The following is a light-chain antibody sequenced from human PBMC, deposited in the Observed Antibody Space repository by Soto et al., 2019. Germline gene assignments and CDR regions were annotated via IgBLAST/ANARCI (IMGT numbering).Light chain of an antibody. J-gene: IGLJ1*01. V-gene: IGLV1-40*01. CDR2: DNS. Sequence: QSVLTQPPSVSGAPGQRVTISCTGSSSNIGAGYDVHWYQHLPGTAPKLLIYDNSNRPSGVPDRFSGSKSGTSASLAITGLQAEDEADYYCQSYDSSLSAPYVFGTGTTLTVL. CDR1: SSNIGAGYD. CDR3: QSYDSSLSAPYV.